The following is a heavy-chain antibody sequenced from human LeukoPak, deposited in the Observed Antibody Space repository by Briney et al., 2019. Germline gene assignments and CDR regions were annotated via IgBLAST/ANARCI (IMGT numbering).Heavy chain of an antibody. J-gene: IGHJ5*02. Sequence: SETLSLTCAVYGGSFSGYYWSWIRQPPGKGLEWIGEINHSGSTNYNPSLKSRVTIPVDTSKNQFSLKLSSVTAADTAVYYCARRGGGNSDWFDPWGQGTLVTVSS. V-gene: IGHV4-34*01. CDR1: GGSFSGYY. D-gene: IGHD4-23*01. CDR2: INHSGST. CDR3: ARRGGGNSDWFDP.